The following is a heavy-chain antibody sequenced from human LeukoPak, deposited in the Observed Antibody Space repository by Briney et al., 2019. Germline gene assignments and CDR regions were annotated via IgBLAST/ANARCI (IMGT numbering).Heavy chain of an antibody. CDR2: IYYSGST. J-gene: IGHJ6*03. CDR3: ARRRQQPYYYYHYMDV. D-gene: IGHD6-13*01. CDR1: GGSISSYY. Sequence: SETLSLTCTVSGGSISSYYWSWIRQPPGKGLEWIGYIYYSGSTNYNPSLKSRVTISVDTSKNQFSLNLSSVTAADTAVYYCARRRQQPYYYYHYMDVWGKGTTVTVSS. V-gene: IGHV4-59*01.